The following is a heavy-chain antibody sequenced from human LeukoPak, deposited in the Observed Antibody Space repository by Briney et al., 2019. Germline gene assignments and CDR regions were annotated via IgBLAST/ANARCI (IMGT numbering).Heavy chain of an antibody. CDR1: GYTFTSNY. V-gene: IGHV1-46*01. Sequence: EASVKVSCKAFGYTFTSNYMHWVRQAPGQGPEWMGVISPSGGSTTYAQKFQGRVTLTRDMSTSTDYLELSSLRSEDTAVYYCARAAEHSSSWYGSPDYYYYMDVWGKGTTVTVSS. D-gene: IGHD6-13*01. CDR2: ISPSGGST. J-gene: IGHJ6*03. CDR3: ARAAEHSSSWYGSPDYYYYMDV.